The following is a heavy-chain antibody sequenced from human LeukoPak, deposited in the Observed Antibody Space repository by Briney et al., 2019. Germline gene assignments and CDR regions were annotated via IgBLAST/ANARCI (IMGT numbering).Heavy chain of an antibody. CDR1: GYTFTSYD. Sequence: GASVKVSWKASGYTFTSYDINWVRQATGQGLEWMGWMNPNSGNTGYAQKFQGRVTMTRNTSISTAYMELSSLRSEDTAVYYCARGPRGSYYPDYWGQGTLVTVSS. J-gene: IGHJ4*02. CDR2: MNPNSGNT. CDR3: ARGPRGSYYPDY. D-gene: IGHD1-26*01. V-gene: IGHV1-8*01.